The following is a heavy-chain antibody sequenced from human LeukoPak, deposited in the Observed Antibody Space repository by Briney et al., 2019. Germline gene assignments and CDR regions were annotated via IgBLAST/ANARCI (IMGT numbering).Heavy chain of an antibody. CDR3: PKEFKRKDIVVVPAAMPVDY. CDR2: ISGSGGST. CDR1: GFTFSSYA. V-gene: IGHV3-23*01. Sequence: GGSLRLSCAASGFTFSSYAMSWVRQAPGKGLEWVSAISGSGGSTYYADSVKGRFTISGDNSKNTLYPQMNSLRAEDTAVYYCPKEFKRKDIVVVPAAMPVDYWGQGTLVTVSS. J-gene: IGHJ4*02. D-gene: IGHD2-2*01.